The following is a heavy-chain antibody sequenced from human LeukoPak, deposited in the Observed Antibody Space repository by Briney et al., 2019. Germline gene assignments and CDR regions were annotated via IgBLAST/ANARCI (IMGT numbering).Heavy chain of an antibody. J-gene: IGHJ5*02. V-gene: IGHV3-30*18. CDR2: ISYDGSNK. Sequence: GGALRLSCAASGFAFSSYGMHWVRQAPGKGLEWVAVISYDGSNKYYADSVKGRFTISRDNSKNTLYLQMNSLRAEDTAVYYCAKDGSGQLQAWGQGTLVTVSS. CDR3: AKDGSGQLQA. D-gene: IGHD3-10*01. CDR1: GFAFSSYG.